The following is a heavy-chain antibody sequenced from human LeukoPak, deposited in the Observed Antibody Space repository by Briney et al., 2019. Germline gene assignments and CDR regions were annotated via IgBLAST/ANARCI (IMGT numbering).Heavy chain of an antibody. J-gene: IGHJ4*02. CDR1: GFTFSGDS. V-gene: IGHV3-30*18. Sequence: GGSLRLSCAASGFTFSGDSMHWVRQAPGKGLEWVAVISRDSSSKYYADSVKGRFTISRDNSKKTLYLQMNSLRAEDTAVYYCAKEGQQYGDYEDWGQGTLVTVSS. CDR3: AKEGQQYGDYED. CDR2: ISRDSSSK. D-gene: IGHD4-17*01.